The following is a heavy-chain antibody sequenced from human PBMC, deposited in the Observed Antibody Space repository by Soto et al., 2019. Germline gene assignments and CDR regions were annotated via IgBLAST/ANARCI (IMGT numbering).Heavy chain of an antibody. CDR3: ATGHRVFGVVPAPNHFDY. J-gene: IGHJ4*02. V-gene: IGHV1-24*01. D-gene: IGHD3-3*01. CDR2: FDPEDGET. Sequence: GASVKVSCKVSGYTLTELSMHWVRQAPGKGLEWMGGFDPEDGETIYAQKFQGRVTMTEDTSTDTAYMELSSLRSEDTAVYYCATGHRVFGVVPAPNHFDYWGQGTLVTVYS. CDR1: GYTLTELS.